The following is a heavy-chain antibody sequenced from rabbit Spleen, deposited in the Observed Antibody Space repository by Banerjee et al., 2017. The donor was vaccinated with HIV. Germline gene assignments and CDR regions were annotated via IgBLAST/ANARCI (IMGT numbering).Heavy chain of an antibody. Sequence: QEQLEESGGGLVKPEGSLTLTCKASGFPFSNKAVMCWVRQAPGKGLEWIGCIYTGNGHTHYASWAKGRFTISKTSSTTVILQMTSLTAADTATYFCARDTSSSFSSYGMDLWGPGTLVTVS. CDR1: GFPFSNKAV. CDR3: ARDTSSSFSSYGMDL. CDR2: IYTGNGHT. D-gene: IGHD1-1*01. V-gene: IGHV1S45*01. J-gene: IGHJ6*01.